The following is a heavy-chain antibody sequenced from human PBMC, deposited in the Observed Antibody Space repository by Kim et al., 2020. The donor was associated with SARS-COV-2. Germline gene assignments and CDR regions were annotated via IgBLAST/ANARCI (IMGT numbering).Heavy chain of an antibody. D-gene: IGHD1-26*01. Sequence: KGRFTLSRDNAKNSLYLQMNSLRAEGTAVYYCARDPRIIVGATYYYYGMDVWGQGTTVTVSS. J-gene: IGHJ6*02. V-gene: IGHV3-11*06. CDR3: ARDPRIIVGATYYYYGMDV.